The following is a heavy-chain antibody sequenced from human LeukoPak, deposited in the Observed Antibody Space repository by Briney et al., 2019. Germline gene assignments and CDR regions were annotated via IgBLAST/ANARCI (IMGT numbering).Heavy chain of an antibody. J-gene: IGHJ4*02. Sequence: PSETLSLTCTVSGGSISSSSYYWGWIRQPPGKGLEWIGSIYYSGSTYYNPSLKSRVTISVDTSKNQFSLKLSSVTAADTAVYYCASHARGVGRTLDYWGQGTLVTVSS. V-gene: IGHV4-39*07. CDR1: GGSISSSSYY. CDR2: IYYSGST. D-gene: IGHD3-10*01. CDR3: ASHARGVGRTLDY.